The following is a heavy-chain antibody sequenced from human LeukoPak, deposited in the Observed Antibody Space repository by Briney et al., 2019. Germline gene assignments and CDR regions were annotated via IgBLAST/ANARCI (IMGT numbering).Heavy chain of an antibody. CDR2: INGANGNT. Sequence: SVKVACKASGYTFTSYAMHWVRQAPGQRLEWMGWINGANGNTEYSQKFQGRVTITRDTSASTAYMEPSSLRSEDTAVYYCARVYCSSTSCHYYLDYWGQGTLVTISS. CDR3: ARVYCSSTSCHYYLDY. J-gene: IGHJ4*02. CDR1: GYTFTSYA. V-gene: IGHV1-3*01. D-gene: IGHD2-2*01.